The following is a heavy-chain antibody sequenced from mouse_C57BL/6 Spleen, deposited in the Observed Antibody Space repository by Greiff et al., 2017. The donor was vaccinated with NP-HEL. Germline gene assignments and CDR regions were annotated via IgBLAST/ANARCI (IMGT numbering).Heavy chain of an antibody. V-gene: IGHV1-39*01. D-gene: IGHD1-1*01. CDR2: INPNYGTT. J-gene: IGHJ2*01. CDR3: ASIYYGSSYTYYFDY. CDR1: GYSFTDYN. Sequence: LKESGPELVKPGASVKISCKASGYSFTDYNMNWVKQSNGKSLEWIGVINPNYGTTSYNQKFKGKATLTVDQSSSTAYMQLNSLTSEDSAVYYCASIYYGSSYTYYFDYWGQGTTLTVSS.